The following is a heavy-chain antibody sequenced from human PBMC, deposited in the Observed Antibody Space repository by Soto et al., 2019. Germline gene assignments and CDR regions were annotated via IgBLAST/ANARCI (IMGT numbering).Heavy chain of an antibody. CDR1: GYTFTGYY. V-gene: IGHV1-2*02. D-gene: IGHD3-3*01. CDR2: INPNSGGT. J-gene: IGHJ4*02. CDR3: ARPHTGEWLNFDY. Sequence: QVQLVQSGAEVKKPVASVKVSCKASGYTFTGYYMHWVRQAPGQGLEWMGWINPNSGGTNYAQKFQGMVTMTRDTSISTAYMELSRLRSDATAVYYCARPHTGEWLNFDYWGQGTLVTVSS.